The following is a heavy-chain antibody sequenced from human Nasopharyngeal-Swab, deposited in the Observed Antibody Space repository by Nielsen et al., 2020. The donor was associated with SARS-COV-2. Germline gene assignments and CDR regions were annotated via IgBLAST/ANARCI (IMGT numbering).Heavy chain of an antibody. CDR3: ARYFPRPLDFWNHLSVSHLLYYYGMDV. D-gene: IGHD3-3*01. CDR2: INSDGSST. CDR1: GFTFSSYW. Sequence: GESLKISFAASGFTFSSYWMHWVRQAPGKGLVWVSRINSDGSSTSYADSVKGRFTISRDNAKNTLYLQMNSLRAEDTAVYYCARYFPRPLDFWNHLSVSHLLYYYGMDVWGQGTTVTVSS. J-gene: IGHJ6*02. V-gene: IGHV3-74*01.